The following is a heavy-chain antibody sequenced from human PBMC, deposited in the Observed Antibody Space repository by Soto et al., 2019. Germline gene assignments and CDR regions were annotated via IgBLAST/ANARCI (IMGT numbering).Heavy chain of an antibody. D-gene: IGHD3-22*01. V-gene: IGHV4-34*01. CDR3: STRAYDTNGYYRFDP. CDR2: INHSGRV. J-gene: IGHJ5*01. Sequence: ETLALTGTVYGGSFSGHSWTWIRQSPGKGLEWIGDINHSGRVNYSPSLKSRVTISLDTSKNQFSLTLSAVTAADTAMYYCSTRAYDTNGYYRFDPWGQGTPVTVSS. CDR1: GGSFSGHS.